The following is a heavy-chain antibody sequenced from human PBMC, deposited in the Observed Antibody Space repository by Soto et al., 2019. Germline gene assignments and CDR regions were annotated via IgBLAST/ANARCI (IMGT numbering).Heavy chain of an antibody. CDR2: ISYDGSNK. J-gene: IGHJ2*01. V-gene: IGHV3-30-3*01. CDR3: ARPLWRDDYNWGYFDL. Sequence: QVQLVESGGGVVQPGRSLRLSCAASGFTFSSYAMHWVRQAPGKGLEWVAVISYDGSNKYYADYVKGRFTISRENSKNTLYLQMNSLRTEDTAVYYCARPLWRDDYNWGYFDLWGRGTLVTVSS. D-gene: IGHD4-4*01. CDR1: GFTFSSYA.